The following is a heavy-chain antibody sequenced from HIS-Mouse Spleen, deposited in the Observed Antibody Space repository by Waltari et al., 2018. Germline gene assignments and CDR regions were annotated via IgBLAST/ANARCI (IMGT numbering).Heavy chain of an antibody. J-gene: IGHJ4*02. D-gene: IGHD5-18*01. CDR3: ARDSVIQGPFYSYGYYFDY. CDR1: GFTVRDHD. CDR2: ISSSGSTI. Sequence: QVQLVESGGGLVKPGGSLRLLCAAPGFTVRDHDLSRTRQAHGKGLEWVSYISSSGSTIYYADSVKGRFTISRDNAKNSLYLQMNSLRAEDTAVYYCARDSVIQGPFYSYGYYFDYWGQGTLVTVSS. V-gene: IGHV3-11*01.